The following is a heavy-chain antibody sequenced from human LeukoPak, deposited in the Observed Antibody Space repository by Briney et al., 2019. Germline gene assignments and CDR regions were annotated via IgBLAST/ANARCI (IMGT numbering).Heavy chain of an antibody. V-gene: IGHV3-23*01. CDR1: GFTFSSYG. Sequence: GGSLRLSCAASGFTFSSYGMSWVRQAPGKGLEWVSAISGSGGSTYYADSVKGRFTISRDNSKNTLYLQMNSLRAEDTAVYYCAKNLGRLATILAQYYFDYWGQGTLVTVSS. CDR2: ISGSGGST. J-gene: IGHJ4*02. D-gene: IGHD5-12*01. CDR3: AKNLGRLATILAQYYFDY.